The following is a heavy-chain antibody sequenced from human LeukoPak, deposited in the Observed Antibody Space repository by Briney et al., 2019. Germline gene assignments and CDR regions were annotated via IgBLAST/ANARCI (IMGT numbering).Heavy chain of an antibody. CDR3: ARGTGWSHFDY. CDR1: GVSFSGYY. D-gene: IGHD6-19*01. Sequence: SSETLSLTCGVYGVSFSGYYWSWIRQTPEKGLEWIGEINHSGITNYNPSLKSRVTISVDTSKNQFSLKLRSVTAADTAVYYCARGTGWSHFDYWGQGTLVTVSS. V-gene: IGHV4-34*01. J-gene: IGHJ4*02. CDR2: INHSGIT.